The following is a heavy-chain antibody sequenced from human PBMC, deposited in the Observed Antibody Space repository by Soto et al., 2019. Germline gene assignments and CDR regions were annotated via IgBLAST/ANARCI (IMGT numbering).Heavy chain of an antibody. V-gene: IGHV1-69*06. CDR1: GGTFSSYA. Sequence: SVKVSCKASGGTFSSYAISWVRQAPGQGLEWMGGIIPIFGTANYAQKFQGRVTITADKSTSTAYMELSSLRSEDTAVYYCARSLSPSPAYCGGDCYSFPYYFDYWGQGTLVTVSS. CDR2: IIPIFGTA. J-gene: IGHJ4*02. D-gene: IGHD2-21*02. CDR3: ARSLSPSPAYCGGDCYSFPYYFDY.